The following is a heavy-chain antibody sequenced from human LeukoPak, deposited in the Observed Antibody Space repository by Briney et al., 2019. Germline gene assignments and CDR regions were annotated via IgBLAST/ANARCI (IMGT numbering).Heavy chain of an antibody. V-gene: IGHV4-61*02. D-gene: IGHD3-22*01. J-gene: IGHJ4*02. CDR2: IYPSGST. CDR3: ARVPSYYDSSTYFHYYFDH. Sequence: SETLSLTCTVSGGSISSTDYSWSWIRQPAGKGLEWIGLIYPSGSTNYNPSLKSRVTISVDTSKNQFSLKLSSVTAADTAVYYCARVPSYYDSSTYFHYYFDHWGQGTLVTVSS. CDR1: GGSISSTDYS.